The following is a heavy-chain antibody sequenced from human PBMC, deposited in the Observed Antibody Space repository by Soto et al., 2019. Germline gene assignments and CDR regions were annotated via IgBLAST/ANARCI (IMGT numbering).Heavy chain of an antibody. J-gene: IGHJ6*02. CDR1: GFTFSSYA. CDR3: AKIKRGRAAAAEAHYYYYGMDV. D-gene: IGHD6-13*01. CDR2: ISGSGGST. V-gene: IGHV3-23*01. Sequence: GGSLRLSCAASGFTFSSYAMSWVRQAPGKGLEWVSAISGSGGSTYYADSVKGRFTISRDNSKNTLYLQMNSLRAEDTAVYYCAKIKRGRAAAAEAHYYYYGMDVWGQGTTVTVSS.